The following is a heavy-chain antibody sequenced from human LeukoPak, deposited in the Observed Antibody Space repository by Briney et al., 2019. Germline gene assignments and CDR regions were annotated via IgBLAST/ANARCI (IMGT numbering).Heavy chain of an antibody. Sequence: ASETLSLTCTVAGGSIGSDYWTWIRQPPGKGLEYIGYIYYTGGTNYNPSLKSRVTISVDTSKNQFSLKLSSVTAADTAVYFCAKYGNSGWVIDNWGQGTLVTVSS. J-gene: IGHJ4*02. CDR1: GGSIGSDY. CDR3: AKYGNSGWVIDN. CDR2: IYYTGGT. V-gene: IGHV4-59*08. D-gene: IGHD6-19*01.